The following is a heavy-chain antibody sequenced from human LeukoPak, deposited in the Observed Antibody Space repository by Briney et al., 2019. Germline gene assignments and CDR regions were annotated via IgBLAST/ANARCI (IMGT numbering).Heavy chain of an antibody. CDR1: GGSISSGSYH. V-gene: IGHV4-61*02. Sequence: SQTLSLTCTVSGGSISSGSYHWSWIRQPAGKGLEWIGRIYTSGSTKYNPSLKSRVTISVDTSKNQFSLKLSSVTAADTAVYYCARVLLRLPWCWFDPWGQGTLVTVSS. D-gene: IGHD2-15*01. CDR2: IYTSGST. CDR3: ARVLLRLPWCWFDP. J-gene: IGHJ5*02.